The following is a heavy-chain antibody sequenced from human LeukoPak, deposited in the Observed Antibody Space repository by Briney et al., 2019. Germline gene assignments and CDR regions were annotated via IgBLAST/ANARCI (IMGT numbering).Heavy chain of an antibody. CDR2: TNSGGTST. CDR3: AKQSYARSLGE. J-gene: IGHJ4*02. Sequence: GGLLRLTCPTCGFPFSDFSMSWVRQAPGKGMEWISTTNSGGTSTYYAESVKGRFTISRDNSKNTLYLQMSSLRVEDTAVYYCAKQSYARSLGEGGPGTLVNVSS. CDR1: GFPFSDFS. D-gene: IGHD2-8*01. V-gene: IGHV3-23*01.